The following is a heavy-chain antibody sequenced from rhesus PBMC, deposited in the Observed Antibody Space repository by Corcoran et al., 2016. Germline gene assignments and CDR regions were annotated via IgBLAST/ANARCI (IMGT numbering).Heavy chain of an antibody. CDR2: FDPEDGEE. D-gene: IGHD4-23*01. CDR3: ATAVNEYSNRPYGLDS. Sequence: EVQLVQSGAEVKKPGASVKISCKASGYTFTDYYLHWVRQAPGKGLEWMGRFDPEDGEEIHAQKFQDRVTITAETSTDTAYMELSSLRSEDTAVYYCATAVNEYSNRPYGLDSWGQGVVVTVSS. CDR1: GYTFTDYY. J-gene: IGHJ6*01. V-gene: IGHV1-111*02.